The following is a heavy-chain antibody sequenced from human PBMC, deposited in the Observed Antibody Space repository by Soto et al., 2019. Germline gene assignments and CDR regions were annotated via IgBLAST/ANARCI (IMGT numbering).Heavy chain of an antibody. CDR2: IYPGDSDT. CDR3: AKTYSGDSNDAFDI. V-gene: IGHV5-51*01. J-gene: IGHJ3*02. CDR1: GYRFTNFW. D-gene: IGHD1-26*01. Sequence: XESLKISCTGSGYRFTNFWIGWVRQMPGKGLEWMGIIYPGDSDTTYGPSFEGQVTFSADRSTSTAYLEWSSLRTSDTAMYYCAKTYSGDSNDAFDIWGQGTLVTVSS.